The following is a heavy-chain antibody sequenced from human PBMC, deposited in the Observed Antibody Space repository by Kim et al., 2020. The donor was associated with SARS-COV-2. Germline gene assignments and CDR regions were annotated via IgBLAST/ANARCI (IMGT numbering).Heavy chain of an antibody. J-gene: IGHJ6*02. D-gene: IGHD3-10*01. V-gene: IGHV3-15*01. CDR3: TTSYGSGAYYYYGMDV. Sequence: PVKGRFTISRDDSKNTLYLQMNSLKTEDTAVYYCTTSYGSGAYYYYGMDVWGQGTTVTVSS.